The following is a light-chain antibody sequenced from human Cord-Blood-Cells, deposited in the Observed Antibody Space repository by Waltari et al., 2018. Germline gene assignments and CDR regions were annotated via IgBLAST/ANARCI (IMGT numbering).Light chain of an antibody. J-gene: IGKJ1*01. Sequence: EIVLTQSPGTLSLSPGERATLSCRAIQSVSSSYLAWYQKKPGQAPRLIIYGASSRATGIPDMFSGSGSGTDFTLTISRLEPEDFAVYYCQQYGSSPQTFGQGTKVEIK. CDR1: QSVSSSY. CDR2: GAS. CDR3: QQYGSSPQT. V-gene: IGKV3-20*01.